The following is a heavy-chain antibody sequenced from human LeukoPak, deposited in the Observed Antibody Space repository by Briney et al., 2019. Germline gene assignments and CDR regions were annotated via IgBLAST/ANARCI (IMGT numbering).Heavy chain of an antibody. V-gene: IGHV3-30-3*01. J-gene: IGHJ4*02. CDR1: GFTFSSYA. CDR2: ISYDGSNK. CDR3: ARIHVDTAMGIDY. D-gene: IGHD5-18*01. Sequence: GGSLRLSCAASGFTFSSYAMHWVRQAPGKGLEWVAVISYDGSNKYYADSVKGRFTISRDNSKNTLYLQMNSLRAEDTAVYYCARIHVDTAMGIDYWGQGTLVTVSS.